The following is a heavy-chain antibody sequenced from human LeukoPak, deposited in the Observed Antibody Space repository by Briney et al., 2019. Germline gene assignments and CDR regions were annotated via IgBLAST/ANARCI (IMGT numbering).Heavy chain of an antibody. J-gene: IGHJ4*02. Sequence: GGSLRLSCAVSGNTLSNYGMSWVRQAPGTGLEWVAGISGSGGRTNYADSVKGRFTISRDNPKNTLYLQMNSLRAEDTAVYFCAKRGVVIRVILVGFHKEAYYFDSWGQGALVTVSS. CDR3: AKRGVVIRVILVGFHKEAYYFDS. CDR2: ISGSGGRT. D-gene: IGHD3-22*01. CDR1: GNTLSNYG. V-gene: IGHV3-23*01.